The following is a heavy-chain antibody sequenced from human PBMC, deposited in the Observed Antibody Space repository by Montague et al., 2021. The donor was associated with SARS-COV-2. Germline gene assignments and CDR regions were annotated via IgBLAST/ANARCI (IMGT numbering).Heavy chain of an antibody. D-gene: IGHD3-22*01. J-gene: IGHJ2*01. CDR3: ARGAPTISMIVVVFTGAGWYFDL. CDR2: INHSGST. CDR1: GGSFSDYY. V-gene: IGHV4-34*01. Sequence: SETLSLTCAVHGGSFSDYYWSWIRQPPGKGLVWIGEINHSGSTNYNPSLKSRVTISVDTSKNQFSLKLSSVTAADTAVYYCARGAPTISMIVVVFTGAGWYFDLWGRGTLVTVSS.